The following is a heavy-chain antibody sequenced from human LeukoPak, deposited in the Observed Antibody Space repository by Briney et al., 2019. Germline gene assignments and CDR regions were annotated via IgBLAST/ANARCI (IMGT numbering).Heavy chain of an antibody. J-gene: IGHJ3*02. CDR1: GDSLSSGDYY. D-gene: IGHD3-22*01. V-gene: IGHV4-61*02. CDR2: ISSSGST. CDR3: ARGPYSYDSSGAFDI. Sequence: SETLSLTCTVSGDSLSSGDYYWSWTRQPAGKGLEWIGRISSSGSTNYNPSLKSRDTISVDTSKNQFSLKLSSVTAADTAVYFCARGPYSYDSSGAFDIWGQGTMVTVSS.